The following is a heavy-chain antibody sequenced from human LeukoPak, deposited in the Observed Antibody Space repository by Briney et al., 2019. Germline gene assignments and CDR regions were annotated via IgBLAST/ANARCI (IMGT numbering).Heavy chain of an antibody. Sequence: SETLSLTCAVYGGSFSGYYWSWIRQPPGKGLEWIGEINHSGSTNYNPSLKSRVTISVDTSKNQFSLKLSSVTAADTAVYYCAALYYDFWSGYYNAFDYWGQGTLVTVSP. CDR2: INHSGST. CDR1: GGSFSGYY. D-gene: IGHD3-3*01. CDR3: AALYYDFWSGYYNAFDY. V-gene: IGHV4-34*01. J-gene: IGHJ4*02.